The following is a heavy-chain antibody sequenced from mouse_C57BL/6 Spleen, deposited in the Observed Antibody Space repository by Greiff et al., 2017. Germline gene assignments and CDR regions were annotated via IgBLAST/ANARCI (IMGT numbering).Heavy chain of an antibody. D-gene: IGHD1-3*01. J-gene: IGHJ2*01. CDR1: GYAFSSSW. CDR2: IYPGDGDT. V-gene: IGHV1-82*01. CDR3: AANSGPVD. Sequence: VQLQQSGPELVKPGASVKISCKASGYAFSSSWMNWVKQRPGKGLEWIGRIYPGDGDTNYNGKFKGKATLTADKSSSPAYMQLSSLTSEASAVYFCAANSGPVDWGEGATLTV.